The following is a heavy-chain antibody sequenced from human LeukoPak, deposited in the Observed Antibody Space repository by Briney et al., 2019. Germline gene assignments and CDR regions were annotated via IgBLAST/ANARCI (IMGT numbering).Heavy chain of an antibody. V-gene: IGHV1-2*02. J-gene: IGHJ4*02. CDR3: ARAFTMIVDAADY. Sequence: GASVKVSCKASGYTFTGYYMHWVRQAPGQGLEWMGWINPNSGGTNYAQKFQGRVTMTRDTSISTAYMELSRLRSDDTAVYYCARAFTMIVDAADYWGQGTLVTVSS. CDR2: INPNSGGT. CDR1: GYTFTGYY. D-gene: IGHD3-22*01.